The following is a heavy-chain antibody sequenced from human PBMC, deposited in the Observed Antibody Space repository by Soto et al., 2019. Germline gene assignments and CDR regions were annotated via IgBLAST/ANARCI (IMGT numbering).Heavy chain of an antibody. CDR2: IYYSGST. J-gene: IGHJ6*02. D-gene: IGHD3-3*01. Sequence: NPSETLSLTCTVSGGSITSYYWSWIRQPPGKGLEWIGYIYYSGSTNYNPSLKSRVTISVDTSKNQFSLKLSSVTAADTAVYYCARAGEFLEWLLSSDYYGMDVWGQGTTVTVSS. CDR3: ARAGEFLEWLLSSDYYGMDV. CDR1: GGSITSYY. V-gene: IGHV4-59*01.